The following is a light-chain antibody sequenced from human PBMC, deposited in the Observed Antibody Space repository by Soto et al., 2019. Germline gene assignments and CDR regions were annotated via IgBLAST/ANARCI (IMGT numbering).Light chain of an antibody. CDR1: QRVNSNY. V-gene: IGKV3-20*01. Sequence: VLTQSPGTLSLSPGERATLSCRASQRVNSNYFAWYQQKPGQAPRLLVFGASTRATGIPVRFSGSGSGTDFILTISRVEPEDFAVYYCQQYTASSGIFTFGPGTKVDIK. CDR2: GAS. CDR3: QQYTASSGIFT. J-gene: IGKJ3*01.